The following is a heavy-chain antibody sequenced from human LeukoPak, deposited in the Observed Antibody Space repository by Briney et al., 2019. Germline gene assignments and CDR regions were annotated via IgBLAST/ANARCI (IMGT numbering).Heavy chain of an antibody. CDR1: GFTFSNYG. CDR2: ISYDGKVK. J-gene: IGHJ5*02. Sequence: QPGRSLRLSCAGSGFTFSNYGMHWVRQAPGKGLEWVAVISYDGKVKYYADSVKGRFTISRDNSKNTLYLEMNSLRGEDTAVYYCARDRAASARFDPWGQGTLVTVSS. V-gene: IGHV3-30*03. D-gene: IGHD6-25*01. CDR3: ARDRAASARFDP.